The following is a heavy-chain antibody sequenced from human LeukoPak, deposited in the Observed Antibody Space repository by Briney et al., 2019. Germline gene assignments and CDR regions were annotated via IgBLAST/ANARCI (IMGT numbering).Heavy chain of an antibody. CDR3: ARPYSTGWYPFDY. Sequence: GESLKISCXVSGYSFTSYWIGWVRQMPGKGLEWMGIIYPGDSDTRYSPSFQGQVTISADKSSSTTYLQWSTLKASDTAMYYCARPYSTGWYPFDYWGQGTLVTVSS. D-gene: IGHD6-19*01. J-gene: IGHJ4*02. CDR1: GYSFTSYW. CDR2: IYPGDSDT. V-gene: IGHV5-51*01.